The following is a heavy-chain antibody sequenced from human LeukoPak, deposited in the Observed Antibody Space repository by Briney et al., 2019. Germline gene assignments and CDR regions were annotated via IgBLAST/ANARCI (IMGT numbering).Heavy chain of an antibody. CDR3: ARSDSSGY. J-gene: IGHJ4*02. D-gene: IGHD6-19*01. CDR1: GFTFSSSA. Sequence: GGSLRLSCAASGFTFSSSAMNWVRQAPGKGLEWVSSINNVGCHIYYADSVKGRFTISRDNAKNSLYLQMNSLRAEDTAVYYCARSDSSGYWGQGTLVTVSS. CDR2: INNVGCHI. V-gene: IGHV3-21*01.